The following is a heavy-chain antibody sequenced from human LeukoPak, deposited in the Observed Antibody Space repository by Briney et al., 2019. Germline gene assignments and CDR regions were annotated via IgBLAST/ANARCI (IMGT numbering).Heavy chain of an antibody. CDR2: ISGTIGDT. V-gene: IGHV3-23*01. Sequence: GGSLRLSCVGSGFTFSHYAMAWVRQAPGKGLGWVSTISGTIGDTYYADSVKGRFTISRDNSKDTLSLQMSSLRAEDTAEYFCVRLFRGVRGYFDYWGQGTLVAVSS. J-gene: IGHJ4*02. CDR1: GFTFSHYA. D-gene: IGHD3-10*01. CDR3: VRLFRGVRGYFDY.